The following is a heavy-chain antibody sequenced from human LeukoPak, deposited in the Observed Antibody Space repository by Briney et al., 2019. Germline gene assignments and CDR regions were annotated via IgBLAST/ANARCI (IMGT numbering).Heavy chain of an antibody. CDR2: IYYSGST. V-gene: IGHV4-39*07. D-gene: IGHD3-22*01. Sequence: SETLSLTCTVSGGSISSSNYYWGWIRQPPGKGLEWIGSIYYSGSTYYNPSLKSRVTISVDTSKNQFSLKLSSVTAADTAVYYCARYQMIVNAFDIWGQGTMVTVSS. CDR3: ARYQMIVNAFDI. CDR1: GGSISSSNYY. J-gene: IGHJ3*02.